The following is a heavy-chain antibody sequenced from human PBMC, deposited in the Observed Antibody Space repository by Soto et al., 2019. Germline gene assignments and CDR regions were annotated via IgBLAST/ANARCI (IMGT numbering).Heavy chain of an antibody. J-gene: IGHJ4*02. CDR2: ISAHNGNT. CDR1: GYTFTSYG. D-gene: IGHD1-1*01. V-gene: IGHV1-18*01. CDR3: ARGRYGYY. Sequence: QVHLVQAGAEVKKPGASVKVSCKGSGYTFTSYGITWVRQAPGQGLEWMGWISAHNGNTDYAQKLQSRVTVTRDTSTSTAYMELRSLRSDDTAVYYCARGRYGYYWGQGALVTVSS.